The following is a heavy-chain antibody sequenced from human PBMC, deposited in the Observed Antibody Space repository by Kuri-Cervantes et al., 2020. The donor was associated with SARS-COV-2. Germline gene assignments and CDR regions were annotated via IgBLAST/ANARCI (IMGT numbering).Heavy chain of an antibody. CDR1: GGSISSSSYY. D-gene: IGHD1-26*01. CDR2: IYHSGST. V-gene: IGHV4-30-2*01. CDR3: ARGGGSYPYYYYYMDV. Sequence: SETLSLTCTVSGGSISSSSYYWGWIRQPPGKGLEWIGYIYHSGSTYYNPSLKSRVTISVDRSKNQFSLKLSSVTAADTAVYYCARGGGSYPYYYYYMDVWGKGTTVTVSS. J-gene: IGHJ6*03.